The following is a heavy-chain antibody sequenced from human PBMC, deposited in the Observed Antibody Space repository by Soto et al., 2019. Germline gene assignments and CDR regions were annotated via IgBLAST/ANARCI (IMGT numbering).Heavy chain of an antibody. J-gene: IGHJ6*02. V-gene: IGHV4-59*01. CDR2: IYSSGST. CDR3: ARDSVTYGMDV. Sequence: PSETLSLTCTVSGDSISSYYWNWIRQPPGKGLEWIGYIYSSGSTNYNPSLRSRVSISADTSKNQFSLNLRSVTAADTAVYYCARDSVTYGMDVWGQGTTVTVSS. CDR1: GDSISSYY.